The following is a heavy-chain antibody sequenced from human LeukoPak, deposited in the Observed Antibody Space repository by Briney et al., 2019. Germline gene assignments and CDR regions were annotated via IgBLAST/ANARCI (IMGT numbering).Heavy chain of an antibody. CDR1: RYTFTAYY. CDR3: ARDRVVVPAAFDY. D-gene: IGHD2-2*01. J-gene: IGHJ4*02. V-gene: IGHV1-2*02. Sequence: ASVKVSCKASRYTFTAYYMHWVRQAPGQGLEWMGWINPNSGGTNYAQKFQGRVTMTRDTSISTAYMELSRLRSDDTAVYYCARDRVVVPAAFDYWGQGTLVTVSS. CDR2: INPNSGGT.